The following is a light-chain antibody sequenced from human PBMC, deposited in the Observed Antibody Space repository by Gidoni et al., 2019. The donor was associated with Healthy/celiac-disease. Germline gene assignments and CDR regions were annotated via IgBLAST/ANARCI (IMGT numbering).Light chain of an antibody. Sequence: DIVMTQSPDYLAVSLGERATINCKSSQSVLYSSNNKNYLAWYQQKPGQPPNLLIYWASTRESGVPDRFSGSGSGTDFTLTISSLQAEDVAVYYCQQYYSTPWTFGQGTKVEIK. CDR3: QQYYSTPWT. CDR1: QSVLYSSNNKNY. CDR2: WAS. J-gene: IGKJ1*01. V-gene: IGKV4-1*01.